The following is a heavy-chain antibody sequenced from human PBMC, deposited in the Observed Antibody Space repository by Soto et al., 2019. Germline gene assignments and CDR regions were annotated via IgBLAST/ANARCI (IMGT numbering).Heavy chain of an antibody. V-gene: IGHV2-5*02. J-gene: IGHJ4*02. CDR3: AHSYFEWLEAFHY. CDR1: GFSLSSTGVG. CDR2: IYWDDEK. Sequence: QITLQESGPMLVKPSQTLTLTCTFSGFSLSSTGVGVGWFRQPPGKALEWLAIIYWDDEKRYSPSLRSRLTITKDTSNDRVVLTVTNMDPLDTARYYCAHSYFEWLEAFHYWGQGALVTVSS. D-gene: IGHD3-9*01.